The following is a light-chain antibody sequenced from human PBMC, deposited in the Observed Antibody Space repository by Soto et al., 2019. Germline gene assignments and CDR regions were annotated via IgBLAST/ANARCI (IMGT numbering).Light chain of an antibody. J-gene: IGKJ3*01. Sequence: EIVMTQSPATLSVSPGERATLSCRASQSVSSNLAWYQEKPGQAPRRLLIYGASTRATGIPARFSGSGSGTEYTLTISSGKYPDFAVNYYQHYNHWPVTFGPGTKVDIK. CDR1: QSVSSN. CDR2: GAS. CDR3: QHYNHWPVT. V-gene: IGKV3-15*01.